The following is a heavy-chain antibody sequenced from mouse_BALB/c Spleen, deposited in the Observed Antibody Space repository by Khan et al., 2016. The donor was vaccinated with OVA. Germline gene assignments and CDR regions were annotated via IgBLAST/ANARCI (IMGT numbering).Heavy chain of an antibody. Sequence: VQLKESGPSLVKPSQTLSLTCSVTGDSITSGFWNWIRKFPGNKFEYMGYVTYSGNXYYNPSLKSRISITRDTSKSQYYLQLNSVTTEDTATYFCARSYGSWAMDYWGQGTSVTVSS. CDR1: GDSITSGF. CDR3: ARSYGSWAMDY. D-gene: IGHD1-1*01. J-gene: IGHJ4*01. V-gene: IGHV3-8*02. CDR2: VTYSGNX.